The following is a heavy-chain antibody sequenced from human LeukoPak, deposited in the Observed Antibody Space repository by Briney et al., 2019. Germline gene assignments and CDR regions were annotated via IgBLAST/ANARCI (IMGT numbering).Heavy chain of an antibody. J-gene: IGHJ6*03. CDR1: GGSFSGYY. D-gene: IGHD3-16*01. Sequence: SETLSLTCAVYGGSFSGYYWSWIRQPPGKGLEWIGEINHSGSTNYNPSLKSRVTISVDTSKNQFSLKLSSVTAADTAVYYCARGTLRGYYYYYMDVWGKGTTVTVSS. V-gene: IGHV4-34*01. CDR3: ARGTLRGYYYYYMDV. CDR2: INHSGST.